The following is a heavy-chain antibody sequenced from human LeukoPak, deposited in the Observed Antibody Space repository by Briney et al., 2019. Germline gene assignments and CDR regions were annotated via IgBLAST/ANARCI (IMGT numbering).Heavy chain of an antibody. D-gene: IGHD1-26*01. Sequence: GASGKVSCKASGYTFGTHWMHWGRQAPGQGLEWMAIINTSGDVRSYAQKFQGRVTVTRDMSTRTVCMELSDLRAEDTAVYYCARDYSGEWEQLTGWWFDPWGQGTLVIVSS. CDR1: GYTFGTHW. CDR2: INTSGDVR. V-gene: IGHV1-46*01. CDR3: ARDYSGEWEQLTGWWFDP. J-gene: IGHJ5*02.